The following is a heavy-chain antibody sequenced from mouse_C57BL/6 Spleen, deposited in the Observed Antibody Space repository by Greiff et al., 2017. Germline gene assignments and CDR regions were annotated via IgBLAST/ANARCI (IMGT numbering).Heavy chain of an antibody. CDR2: IDPNSGGT. CDR1: GYTFTSYW. Sequence: QVQLQQPGAELVKPGASGYTFTSYWMHWVKQRPGRGLEWIGRIDPNSGGTKYNEKFKSKATLTVDKPSSTAYMQLSSLTSEDSAVYYCARYYDGDWYFDVWGTGTTVTVSS. J-gene: IGHJ1*03. D-gene: IGHD1-1*01. CDR3: ARYYDGDWYFDV. V-gene: IGHV1-72*01.